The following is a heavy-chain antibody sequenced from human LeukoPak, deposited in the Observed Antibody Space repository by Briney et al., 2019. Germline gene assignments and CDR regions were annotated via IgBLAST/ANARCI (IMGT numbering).Heavy chain of an antibody. D-gene: IGHD6-13*01. Sequence: GGSLRLSCAASGFTLSTYAMHWVRQGTGKGLEWVAVISYDGSNEYYADSVKGRFTISRDNSKNTLYLQMNSLRTEDTAVYYCAKEGPISNWAHFDYWGQGTLVTVSS. CDR2: ISYDGSNE. J-gene: IGHJ4*02. CDR3: AKEGPISNWAHFDY. V-gene: IGHV3-30*04. CDR1: GFTLSTYA.